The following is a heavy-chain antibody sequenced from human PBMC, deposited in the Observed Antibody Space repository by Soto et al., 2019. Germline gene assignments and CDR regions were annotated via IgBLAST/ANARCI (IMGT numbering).Heavy chain of an antibody. Sequence: SETLSLTCTVSGGSIINYFWSWVRQPPGKGLEWIAYIYYSGSANYNPSLNSRVTISVDTSKNQFSLRLSSVTAADTAVYYCARHATGYCSGNSCPYYFDSWGQGTLVTVSS. J-gene: IGHJ4*02. CDR3: ARHATGYCSGNSCPYYFDS. CDR1: GGSIINYF. V-gene: IGHV4-59*08. CDR2: IYYSGSA. D-gene: IGHD2-15*01.